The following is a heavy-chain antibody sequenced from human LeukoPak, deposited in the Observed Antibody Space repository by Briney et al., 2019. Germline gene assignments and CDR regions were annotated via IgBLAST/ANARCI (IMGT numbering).Heavy chain of an antibody. D-gene: IGHD3-22*01. V-gene: IGHV3-23*01. CDR1: GFTFSSYA. CDR3: AKGHYYDSSGYASLDAFDI. J-gene: IGHJ3*02. Sequence: PGGSLRLPCAASGFTFSSYAMSWVRQAPGKGLEWVSAISGSGGSTYYADSVKGRFTISRDNSKNTLYLQINSLRAEDTAVYYCAKGHYYDSSGYASLDAFDIWGQGTMVTVSS. CDR2: ISGSGGST.